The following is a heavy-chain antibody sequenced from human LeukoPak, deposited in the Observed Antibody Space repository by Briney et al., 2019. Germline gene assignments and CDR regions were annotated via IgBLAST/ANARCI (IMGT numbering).Heavy chain of an antibody. Sequence: SETLSLTCTVSGDSNINYYWTWIRQPAGKGLEWIGRIYTSGNTNYNPSLNSRVTMSVDTPKNQFSLKLTSLTAADTAVYYCARAGGTTVTPIRTFDYWGQGTLVTVSS. V-gene: IGHV4-4*07. CDR2: IYTSGNT. CDR3: ARAGGTTVTPIRTFDY. CDR1: GDSNINYY. J-gene: IGHJ4*02. D-gene: IGHD4-17*01.